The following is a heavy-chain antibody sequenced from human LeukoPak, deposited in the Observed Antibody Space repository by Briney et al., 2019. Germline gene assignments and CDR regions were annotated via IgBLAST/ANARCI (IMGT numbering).Heavy chain of an antibody. J-gene: IGHJ4*02. CDR2: IYYSGST. CDR1: GGSISSGDYY. Sequence: SETLSPTCTVSGGSISSGDYYWSWIRQPPGKGLEWIGYIYYSGSTYYNPSLKSRVTISVDTSKNQFSLKLSSVTAADTAVYYCARVRIVGATNDYWGQGTLVTVSS. CDR3: ARVRIVGATNDY. V-gene: IGHV4-30-4*01. D-gene: IGHD1-26*01.